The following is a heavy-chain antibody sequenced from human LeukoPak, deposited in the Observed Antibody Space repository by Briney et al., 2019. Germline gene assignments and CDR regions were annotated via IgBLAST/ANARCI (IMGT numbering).Heavy chain of an antibody. CDR1: GFTFDDYA. CDR2: ISWDGGST. J-gene: IGHJ5*02. D-gene: IGHD3-22*01. Sequence: GGSLRLSCAASGFTFDDYAMHWVRQAPGKGLEWVSLISWDGGSTYYADSVKGRFTISRDNSKNSLYLQMNSLRAEDTALYYCAKDITPYYYYDSSGYLAWGQGTLVTVSS. CDR3: AKDITPYYYYDSSGYLA. V-gene: IGHV3-43D*03.